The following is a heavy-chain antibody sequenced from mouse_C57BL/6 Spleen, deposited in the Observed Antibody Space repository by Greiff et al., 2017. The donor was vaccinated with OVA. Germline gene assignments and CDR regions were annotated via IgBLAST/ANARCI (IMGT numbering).Heavy chain of an antibody. Sequence: QVQLQQSGAELVRPGASVTLSCKASGYTFTDYEMHWVKQTPVHGLEWIGAIDPETGGTAYNQKFKGKAILTADKSSSTAYMELRSLTSEDSAVYYCTRSEGYDYEKFAYWGQGTLVTVSA. CDR2: IDPETGGT. V-gene: IGHV1-15*01. J-gene: IGHJ3*01. D-gene: IGHD2-4*01. CDR3: TRSEGYDYEKFAY. CDR1: GYTFTDYE.